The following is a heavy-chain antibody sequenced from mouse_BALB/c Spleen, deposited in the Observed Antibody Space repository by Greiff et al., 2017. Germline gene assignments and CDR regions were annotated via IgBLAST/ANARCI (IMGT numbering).Heavy chain of an antibody. J-gene: IGHJ3*01. Sequence: EVQRVESGPGLVKPSQSLSLTCTVTGYSITSDYAWNWIRQFPGNKLEWMGYISYSGSTSYNPSLKSRISITRDTSKNQFFLQLNSVTTEDTATYYCARDRWFAYWGQGTLVTVSA. V-gene: IGHV3-2*02. CDR3: ARDRWFAY. CDR1: GYSITSDYA. CDR2: ISYSGST.